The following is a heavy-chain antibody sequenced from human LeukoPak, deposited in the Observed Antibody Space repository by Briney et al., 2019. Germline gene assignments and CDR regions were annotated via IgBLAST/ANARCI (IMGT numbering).Heavy chain of an antibody. V-gene: IGHV4-39*01. Sequence: SETLSLTCTVSGGSISSSSYYWGWIRQPPGKGLEWIGSIYYSGSTYYNPSLKSRVTISVDTSKNQFSLKLSSVTAADRAVYYCARLGDFRSGSYFDYWGQGTLVTVSS. CDR2: IYYSGST. CDR1: GGSISSSSYY. J-gene: IGHJ4*02. CDR3: ARLGDFRSGSYFDY. D-gene: IGHD1-26*01.